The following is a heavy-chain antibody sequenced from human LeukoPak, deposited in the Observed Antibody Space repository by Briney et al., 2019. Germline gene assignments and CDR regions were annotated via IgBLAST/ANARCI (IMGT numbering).Heavy chain of an antibody. CDR3: ARTKRGQKYSSSWYFAFDI. CDR1: GGSFSGYY. Sequence: KPSETLSLTCAVYGGSFSGYYWSWIRQPPGKGLEWIGEINHSGSTNYNPSLKSRVTISVDTSKNQFSLKLSSVTAADTAVYYCARTKRGQKYSSSWYFAFDIWGQGTMVTVS. CDR2: INHSGST. D-gene: IGHD6-13*01. V-gene: IGHV4-34*01. J-gene: IGHJ3*02.